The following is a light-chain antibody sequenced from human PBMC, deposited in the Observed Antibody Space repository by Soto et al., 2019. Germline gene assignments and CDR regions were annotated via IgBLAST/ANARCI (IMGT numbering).Light chain of an antibody. CDR2: DAS. V-gene: IGKV1-33*01. CDR1: QNISRW. J-gene: IGKJ4*01. CDR3: QQYDNLPLT. Sequence: DIQMTQSPSSLSAFVGDRFTITCRASQNISRWLAWYQQKPGKAPKLLIYDASNLETGVPSRFSGSGSGTDFTFTISSLQPEDIATYYCQQYDNLPLTFGGGTKVDIK.